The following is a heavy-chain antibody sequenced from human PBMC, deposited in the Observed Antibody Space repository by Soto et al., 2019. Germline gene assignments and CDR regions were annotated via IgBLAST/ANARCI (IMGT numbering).Heavy chain of an antibody. CDR2: IKSKTDGGTT. Sequence: EVQLVESGGGLVKPGGSLRLSCAASGFTFSNAWMSWVRQAPGKGLEWVGRIKSKTDGGTTDYAAPVKGRFTISRDDSKNTLYLQMNSVKSEDTAVYYCTTDRLLEWLLFDYWGQGTLVTVSS. J-gene: IGHJ4*02. D-gene: IGHD3-3*01. CDR1: GFTFSNAW. V-gene: IGHV3-15*01. CDR3: TTDRLLEWLLFDY.